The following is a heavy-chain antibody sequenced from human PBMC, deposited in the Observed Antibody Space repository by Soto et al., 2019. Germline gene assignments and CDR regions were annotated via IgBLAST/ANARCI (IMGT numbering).Heavy chain of an antibody. J-gene: IGHJ6*02. CDR3: IQSRCGGDCLQSYASYYYYGMDV. CDR1: AFSLSTGGVG. D-gene: IGHD2-21*02. V-gene: IGHV2-5*02. CDR2: IYWDDNK. Sequence: QITLKESGPTLVKPTQTLTLTCTFSAFSLSTGGVGVGWIRQPPGKALEWLEIIYWDDNKRYSPSLRSRITITNDTSKNQVVLTMTKMDAVDTATYYCIQSRCGGDCLQSYASYYYYGMDVWGQGNTVTVSS.